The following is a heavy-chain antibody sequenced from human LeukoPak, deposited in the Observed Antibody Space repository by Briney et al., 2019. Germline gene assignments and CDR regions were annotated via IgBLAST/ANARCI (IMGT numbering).Heavy chain of an antibody. V-gene: IGHV3-48*01. CDR2: ISSSSSTI. Sequence: GGSLRLSCAASGSTFSSYSMNWVRQAPGKGLEWVSYISSSSSTIYYADSVKGRFTISRDNAKNSLYLQMNSLRAEDTAVYYCARTAIIDYTLNEYYFDYWGQGTLVTVSS. J-gene: IGHJ4*02. CDR3: ARTAIIDYTLNEYYFDY. CDR1: GSTFSSYS. D-gene: IGHD3-10*01.